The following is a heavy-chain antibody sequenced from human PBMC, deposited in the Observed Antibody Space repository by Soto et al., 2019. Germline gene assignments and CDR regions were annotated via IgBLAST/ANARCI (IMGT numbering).Heavy chain of an antibody. Sequence: SETLSLTCTVSGGSISSYYWSWIRQPPGKGLEWIGYIYYSGSTNYNPSLKSRVTISVDTSKNQFSLKLSSVTAADTAVYYCATSRAVAGTDYYYYMDVWGKGTTVTVSS. CDR2: IYYSGST. J-gene: IGHJ6*03. V-gene: IGHV4-59*01. CDR3: ATSRAVAGTDYYYYMDV. CDR1: GGSISSYY. D-gene: IGHD6-19*01.